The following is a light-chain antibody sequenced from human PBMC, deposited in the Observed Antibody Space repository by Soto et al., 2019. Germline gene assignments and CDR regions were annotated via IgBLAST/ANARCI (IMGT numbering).Light chain of an antibody. J-gene: IGLJ2*01. V-gene: IGLV6-57*04. CDR1: SGGIASNY. CDR3: QSYDSSTVI. Sequence: FMLTQPHSVSESPGKTVTISCTRSSGGIASNYVQWYQQRPGSAPTTVIYEHNQRPSGVPDRFSGSTDGSSNSASLTISGLQTEDDADYYCQSYDSSTVIFGGGTKLTVL. CDR2: EHN.